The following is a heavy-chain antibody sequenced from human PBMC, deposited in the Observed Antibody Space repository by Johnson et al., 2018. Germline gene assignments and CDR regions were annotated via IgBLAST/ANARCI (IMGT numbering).Heavy chain of an antibody. D-gene: IGHD5-24*01. J-gene: IGHJ3*01. V-gene: IGHV3-9*01. CDR3: AKDRSYNYGLGHDPFDV. Sequence: EVQLVESGGGLVQPGRSLRLSCAASGFTFGDYGFDDYAMHWVRQGPGKGLEWVSGINWDGTSVAYADSVKGRFTISRDNARTTFYLQMNSLRPEDTAFYYCAKDRSYNYGLGHDPFDVWGQGTMVTVSS. CDR2: INWDGTSV. CDR1: GFTFGDYG.